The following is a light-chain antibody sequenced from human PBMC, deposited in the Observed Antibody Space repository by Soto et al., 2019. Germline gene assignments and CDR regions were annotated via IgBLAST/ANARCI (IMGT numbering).Light chain of an antibody. CDR3: QQYESLPLT. Sequence: DIQMTHYPSSLSASVGDRVTITCQASQDINKNLIWYQQKPGKAPKLLIYDASDLETGVPSRFSGSGSGTGFTFTISSLQPEDFATYYCQQYESLPLTFGQGTRLEI. CDR2: DAS. J-gene: IGKJ5*01. CDR1: QDINKN. V-gene: IGKV1-33*01.